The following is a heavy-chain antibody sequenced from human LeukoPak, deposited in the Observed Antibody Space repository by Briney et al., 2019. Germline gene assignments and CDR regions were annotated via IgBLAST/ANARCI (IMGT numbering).Heavy chain of an antibody. D-gene: IGHD6-13*01. CDR3: AKSGSIWYYFDY. V-gene: IGHV3-23*01. CDR2: ITNSGGST. CDR1: GFTFSSYG. Sequence: GGYLKLSCVASGFTFSSYGMNWVRQAPGKGLEWVSAITNSGGSTEYADSVKGRFTISRDNSKNTLYLQMNSLRADDTAVYYCAKSGSIWYYFDYWGQGTLVTVSS. J-gene: IGHJ4*02.